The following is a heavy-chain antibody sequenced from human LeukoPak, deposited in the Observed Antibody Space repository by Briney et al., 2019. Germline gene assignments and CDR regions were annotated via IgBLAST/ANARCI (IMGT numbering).Heavy chain of an antibody. CDR3: ARSGSGYYLFDY. J-gene: IGHJ4*02. D-gene: IGHD3-22*01. CDR2: IYPADSDI. CDR1: GYSFTSYW. V-gene: IGHV5-51*01. Sequence: GGSLKISCKGSGYSFTSYWIGWVRQIPGKGLEWMGIIYPADSDIRYSPSFQGQVTISADKSISTAYLQWSSLKAPDTAMYYCARSGSGYYLFDYWGQGTLVTVSS.